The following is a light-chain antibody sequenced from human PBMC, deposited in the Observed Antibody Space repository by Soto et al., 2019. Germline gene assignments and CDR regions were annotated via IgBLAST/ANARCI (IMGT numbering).Light chain of an antibody. J-gene: IGLJ2*01. CDR1: SSNIGAGYD. CDR2: GNI. Sequence: QAVVTQPPSVSGAPGQRVTISCTGSSSNIGAGYDVHWYQQVPGTAPKLLIYGNINRPSVVPDRFSGSKSGTSASLAITGLQADDEADYYCQSYDSSLTVVFGGGTKVTVL. V-gene: IGLV1-40*01. CDR3: QSYDSSLTVV.